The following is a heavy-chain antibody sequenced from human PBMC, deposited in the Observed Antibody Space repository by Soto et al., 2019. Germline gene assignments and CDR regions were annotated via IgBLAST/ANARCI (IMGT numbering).Heavy chain of an antibody. CDR2: ISWNSGSI. CDR3: AKGDTAMDEGDFDY. V-gene: IGHV3-9*01. CDR1: GFTFDDYA. D-gene: IGHD5-18*01. Sequence: GGSLRLSCAASGFTFDDYAMHWVRQAPGKGLEWVSGISWNSGSIGYADTVKGRFTISRDNAKNSLYLQMNSLRAEDTALYYCAKGDTAMDEGDFDYWGQGTLVTVSS. J-gene: IGHJ4*02.